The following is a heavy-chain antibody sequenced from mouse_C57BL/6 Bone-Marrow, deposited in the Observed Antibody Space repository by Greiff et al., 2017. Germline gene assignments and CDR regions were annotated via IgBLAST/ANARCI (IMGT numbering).Heavy chain of an antibody. CDR1: GFTFSSYG. V-gene: IGHV5-6*02. Sequence: VMLVESGGDLVKPGGSLKLSCAASGFTFSSYGMSWVRQTPDKRLEWVATISSGGSYTYYPASVKGRFTISRDNAKNTLYLQMSSLKSENTAMYYCERRVYYDYDGLMDYWGQGTSVTVSS. CDR3: ERRVYYDYDGLMDY. J-gene: IGHJ4*01. CDR2: ISSGGSYT. D-gene: IGHD2-4*01.